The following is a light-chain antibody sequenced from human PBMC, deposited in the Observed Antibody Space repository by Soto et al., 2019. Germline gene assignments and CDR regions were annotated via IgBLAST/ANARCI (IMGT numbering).Light chain of an antibody. CDR1: SHDIGAYAY. J-gene: IGLJ1*01. CDR3: ASFTTNRVYV. Sequence: QSVLNKATALAGSAGQPITISCTGNSHDIGAYAYVSWYQQHPGKAPRRLIDGVRNRPSGIPSRFSASKSGLTASLTISGLQAEDEADYYCASFTTNRVYVFGPRTKVTVL. CDR2: GVR. V-gene: IGLV2-14*01.